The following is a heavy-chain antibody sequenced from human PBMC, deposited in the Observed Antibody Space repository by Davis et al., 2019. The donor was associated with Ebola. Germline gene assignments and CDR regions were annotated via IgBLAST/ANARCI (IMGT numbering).Heavy chain of an antibody. V-gene: IGHV3-74*01. Sequence: GESLKISCTASGFTFINYWMHWVRQVPGKGLVWVSRIKGDGNLIYADSVKGRFTISRDNAKNTVYLQMNSLRVEDTAVYYCTTGAMAAYEIWGQGTMVTVSS. J-gene: IGHJ3*02. CDR3: TTGAMAAYEI. D-gene: IGHD5-18*01. CDR1: GFTFINYW. CDR2: IKGDGNL.